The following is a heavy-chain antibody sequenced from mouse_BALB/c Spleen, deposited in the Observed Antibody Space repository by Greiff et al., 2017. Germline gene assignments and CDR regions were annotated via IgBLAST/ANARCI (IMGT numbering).Heavy chain of an antibody. J-gene: IGHJ4*01. CDR3: AREGYGSRSMDY. V-gene: IGHV5-17*02. CDR2: ISSGSSTI. Sequence: EVQGVESGGGLVQPGGSRKLSCAASGFTFSSFGMHWVRQAPEKGLEWVAYISSGSSTIYYADTVKGRFTISRDNPKNTLFLQMTSLRSEDTAMYYCAREGYGSRSMDYWGQGTSVTVSS. CDR1: GFTFSSFG. D-gene: IGHD1-1*01.